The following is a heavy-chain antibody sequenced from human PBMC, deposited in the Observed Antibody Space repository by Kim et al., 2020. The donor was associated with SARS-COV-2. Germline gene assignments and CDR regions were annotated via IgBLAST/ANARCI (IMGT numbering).Heavy chain of an antibody. CDR3: AYQLLSHYYYYGMDV. J-gene: IGHJ6*02. D-gene: IGHD2-2*01. V-gene: IGHV3-48*02. Sequence: DSVKGRFTISRDNAKNSLYLQMNSLRDEDTAVYYCAYQLLSHYYYYGMDVWGQGTTVTVSS.